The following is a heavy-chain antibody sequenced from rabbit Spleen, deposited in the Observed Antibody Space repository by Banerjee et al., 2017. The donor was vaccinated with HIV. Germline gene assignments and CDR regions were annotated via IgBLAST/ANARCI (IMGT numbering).Heavy chain of an antibody. CDR3: GRGGSSYGYALKL. J-gene: IGHJ4*01. CDR2: ISTSTGNT. D-gene: IGHD6-1*01. V-gene: IGHV1S45*01. Sequence: QEQLEESGGDLVKPEGSLTLTCTASGFSFSGSYWICWVRQAPGKGLELIACISTSTGNTVYASWAKGRFSISKTSSTTVTLQMTSLTAADTATLFCGRGGSSYGYALKLWGPGTLVTVS. CDR1: GFSFSGSYW.